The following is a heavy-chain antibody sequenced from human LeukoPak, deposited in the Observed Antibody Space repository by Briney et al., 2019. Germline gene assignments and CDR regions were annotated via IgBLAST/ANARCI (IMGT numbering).Heavy chain of an antibody. V-gene: IGHV1-46*01. Sequence: ASVKVSCKASGYSFTSYYIHWVRQAPGQGLEWMGMINPSGGSTSYAQKFQGRVTMTRDTSTSTVYMELSSLRSEDTAVYYCARNPYGAGNYWVYWGQGTLVTVSS. CDR2: INPSGGST. CDR1: GYSFTSYY. CDR3: ARNPYGAGNYWVY. D-gene: IGHD3-10*01. J-gene: IGHJ4*02.